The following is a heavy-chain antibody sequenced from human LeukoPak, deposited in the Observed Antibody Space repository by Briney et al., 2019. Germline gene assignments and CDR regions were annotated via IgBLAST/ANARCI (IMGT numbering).Heavy chain of an antibody. CDR2: ISTSGST. J-gene: IGHJ4*02. CDR3: ARLTIAAGALDY. Sequence: SQTLSLTCTASGGSINSGRYYWTWIRPPAGKGLEWIGRISTSGSTNYNPSLKSRVTMSVDTSKNQFSLKLTSVTASDTAVYYCARLTIAAGALDYWGQGTLVTVSS. CDR1: GGSINSGRYY. V-gene: IGHV4-61*02. D-gene: IGHD6-13*01.